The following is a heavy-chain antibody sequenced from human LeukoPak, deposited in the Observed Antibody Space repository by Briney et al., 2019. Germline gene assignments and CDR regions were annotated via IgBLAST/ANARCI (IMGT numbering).Heavy chain of an antibody. J-gene: IGHJ4*02. CDR2: ISGSGGST. CDR3: AKDPAGSGTHDRYFDY. D-gene: IGHD3-10*01. CDR1: GFTFSSYA. Sequence: GGSLRLSCAASGFTFSSYAMCWVRQAPGKGLEWVSAISGSGGSTYYADSVKGRFTISRDNSKNTLYLQMNSLRAEDTAVYYCAKDPAGSGTHDRYFDYWGQGTLVTVSS. V-gene: IGHV3-23*01.